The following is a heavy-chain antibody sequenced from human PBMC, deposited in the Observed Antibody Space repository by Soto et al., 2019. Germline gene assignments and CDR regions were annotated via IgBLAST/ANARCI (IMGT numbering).Heavy chain of an antibody. D-gene: IGHD3-9*01. CDR1: GFTFSSYA. Sequence: GGSLRLSCAASGFTFSSYAMSWVRQAPGKGLEWVSAISGSGGSTYYADSVKGRFTISRDNSKNTLYLQMNSLRAEDTAVYYCAKGKGKSDILTLIDYWGQGTLVTVSS. J-gene: IGHJ4*02. CDR2: ISGSGGST. CDR3: AKGKGKSDILTLIDY. V-gene: IGHV3-23*01.